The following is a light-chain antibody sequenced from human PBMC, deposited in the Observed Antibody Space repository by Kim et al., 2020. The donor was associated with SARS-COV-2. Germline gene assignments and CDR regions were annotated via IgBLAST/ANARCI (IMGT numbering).Light chain of an antibody. CDR2: DVS. CDR3: CSYAGSYGVV. Sequence: GQSVTISCTGTSSDVGGYNYVSWYQQHPGKAPKLVIYDVSKRPSGVPDRFSGSKSGNTASLTISGLHAEDEADYYCCSYAGSYGVVFGGGTQLTVL. CDR1: SSDVGGYNY. J-gene: IGLJ2*01. V-gene: IGLV2-11*01.